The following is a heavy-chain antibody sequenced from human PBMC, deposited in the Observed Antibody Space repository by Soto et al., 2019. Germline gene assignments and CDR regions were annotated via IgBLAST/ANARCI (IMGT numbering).Heavy chain of an antibody. J-gene: IGHJ6*03. CDR2: ISYDGSNK. Sequence: QVQLVESGEGVVQPGRSLRLSYAASGFTFSSYGMHWVRQAPGKGLEWVAVISYDGSNKYYADSVKGRFTISRDNSKNTLYLQMNSLRAEDTAVYYCAKEGPYYDFWSGYHYMDVWGKGTTVTVSS. D-gene: IGHD3-3*01. CDR1: GFTFSSYG. V-gene: IGHV3-30*18. CDR3: AKEGPYYDFWSGYHYMDV.